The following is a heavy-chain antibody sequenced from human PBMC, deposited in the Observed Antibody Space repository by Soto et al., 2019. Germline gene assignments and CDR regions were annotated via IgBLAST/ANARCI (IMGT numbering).Heavy chain of an antibody. D-gene: IGHD3-9*01. V-gene: IGHV3-30*14. CDR2: ISYYG. CDR1: GFTFSSYA. Sequence: PGGSLRLSCAASGFTFSSYAMHWVRQAPGKGLEWVAVISYYGDSVKGRFTISRDDSKNTLYLQMNSLRGEDTGIYYCARSRYFDWLLSRWGQGTLVTVSS. CDR3: ARSRYFDWLLSR. J-gene: IGHJ4*02.